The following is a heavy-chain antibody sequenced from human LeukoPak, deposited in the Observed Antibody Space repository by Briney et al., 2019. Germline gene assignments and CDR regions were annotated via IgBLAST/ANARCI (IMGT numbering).Heavy chain of an antibody. CDR1: GXTFSSYA. V-gene: IGHV3-23*01. J-gene: IGHJ4*02. CDR2: ISGSGGST. D-gene: IGHD1-20*01. CDR3: ARITGTTDY. Sequence: PGGSLRLSCAASGXTFSSYAVSWVRQAPGKGLEWVSAISGSGGSTYYADSVKGRFTISRDNSKNTLYLQMNSLRAKDTAVYYCARITGTTDYWGQGTLVTVSS.